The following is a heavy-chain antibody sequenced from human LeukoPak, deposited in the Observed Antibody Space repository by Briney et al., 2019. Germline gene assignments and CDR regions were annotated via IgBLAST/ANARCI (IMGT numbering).Heavy chain of an antibody. D-gene: IGHD2-2*01. CDR3: ARDVEPHCSSTSCYPGYYYYMDV. CDR1: GFTFSSYS. Sequence: GGSLRLSCAASGFTFSSYSMNWVRQAPGKGLEWVSYISSSSSTIYYADSVKGRFTISRDNAKNSLYLQMNSLRAEDTAVYYCARDVEPHCSSTSCYPGYYYYMDVWGKGTTVTVSS. CDR2: ISSSSSTI. V-gene: IGHV3-48*04. J-gene: IGHJ6*03.